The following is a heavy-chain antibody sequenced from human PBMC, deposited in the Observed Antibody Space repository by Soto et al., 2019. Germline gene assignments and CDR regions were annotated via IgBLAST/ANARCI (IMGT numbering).Heavy chain of an antibody. CDR2: IYYSGST. CDR1: GGSVSSGSYY. Sequence: SETLSLTCTVSGGSVSSGSYYWSWIRQPPGKGLEWIGYIYYSGSTNYNPSLKSRVTISVDTSKNQFSLKLSSVTAADTAVYYCARVVRRMGMGATVAFDIWGQGTMVT. J-gene: IGHJ3*02. D-gene: IGHD1-26*01. CDR3: ARVVRRMGMGATVAFDI. V-gene: IGHV4-61*01.